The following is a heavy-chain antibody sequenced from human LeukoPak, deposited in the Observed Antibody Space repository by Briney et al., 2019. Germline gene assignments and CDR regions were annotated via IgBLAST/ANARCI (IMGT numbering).Heavy chain of an antibody. D-gene: IGHD1-26*01. CDR1: GFTFSRYW. Sequence: AGGSLRLSCAASGFTFSRYWMSWVRQAPGKGLEWVANIKQDGSEKDYVDSVKGRYIISRDNAKNSLYLQMNSLRAEDTAVYYCARAFSGSYVGNWGQGTLVTVSS. CDR2: IKQDGSEK. CDR3: ARAFSGSYVGN. J-gene: IGHJ4*02. V-gene: IGHV3-7*03.